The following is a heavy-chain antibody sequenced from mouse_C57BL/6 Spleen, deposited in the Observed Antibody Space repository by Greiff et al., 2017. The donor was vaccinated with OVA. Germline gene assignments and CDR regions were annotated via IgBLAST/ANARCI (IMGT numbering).Heavy chain of an antibody. J-gene: IGHJ1*03. D-gene: IGHD1-1*01. CDR3: VRQTTTVVEKPRPGYFDV. V-gene: IGHV10-1*01. CDR2: IRSKSNNYAT. CDR1: GFSFNTYA. Sequence: EVQLVESGGGLVQPKGSLKLSCAASGFSFNTYAMNWVRQAPGKGLEWVARIRSKSNNYATYYADSVKDRFTISRDDSDSMLSLQMNNLKTEDTAMYYCVRQTTTVVEKPRPGYFDVWGTGTTVTVSS.